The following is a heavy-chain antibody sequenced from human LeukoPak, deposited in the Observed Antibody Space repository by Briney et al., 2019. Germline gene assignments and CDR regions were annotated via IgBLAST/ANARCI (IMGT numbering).Heavy chain of an antibody. CDR3: ARRPVATIKGYFDS. V-gene: IGHV3-30*09. Sequence: STDGNYKYYADSVKGRFAVSRDNSKNMLYLQMNSLSADDTAVYYCARRPVATIKGYFDSRGQGTLVTVSS. J-gene: IGHJ4*02. D-gene: IGHD5-24*01. CDR2: STDGNYK.